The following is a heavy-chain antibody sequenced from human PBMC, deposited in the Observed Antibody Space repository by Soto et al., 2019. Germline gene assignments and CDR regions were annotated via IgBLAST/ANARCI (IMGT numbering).Heavy chain of an antibody. CDR2: IYPGDSDT. D-gene: IGHD6-13*01. CDR3: ARQPIAAAGHYYYYGMDV. CDR1: GYSFTSYW. Sequence: GESLKISCKGSGYSFTSYWIGWVRQMPGKGLEWMGIIYPGDSDTRYSPSFQGQDTISADKSISTAYLQWSSLKASDTAMYYCARQPIAAAGHYYYYGMDVWGQGTTVTVSS. J-gene: IGHJ6*02. V-gene: IGHV5-51*01.